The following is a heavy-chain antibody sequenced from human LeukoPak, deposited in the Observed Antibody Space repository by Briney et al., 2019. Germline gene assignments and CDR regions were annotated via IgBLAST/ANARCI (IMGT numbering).Heavy chain of an antibody. CDR2: ITSGRST. D-gene: IGHD1-1*01. V-gene: IGHV3-23*01. Sequence: GGTLRLSYAASGFTFSRYDMSWVRQAPGKGLEWVSGITSGRSTYYADSVKGRFTISRDNSKNNVYLQMYSLRVEDTSIYYCVRDYNWGFDYWGQGTVVTVSS. J-gene: IGHJ4*02. CDR1: GFTFSRYD. CDR3: VRDYNWGFDY.